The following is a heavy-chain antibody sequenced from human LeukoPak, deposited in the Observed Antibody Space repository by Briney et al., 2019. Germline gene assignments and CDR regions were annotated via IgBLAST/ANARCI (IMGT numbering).Heavy chain of an antibody. Sequence: PSETLSLTCTVSGGSISSYYWGWIRQPPGKGLEWIGSIYYSGSTYYNPSLKSRVTISVDTSKNQFSLKLSSVTAADTAVYYCARLQLGDFDYWGQGTPVTVSS. CDR1: GGSISSYY. CDR2: IYYSGST. CDR3: ARLQLGDFDY. D-gene: IGHD1-1*01. J-gene: IGHJ4*02. V-gene: IGHV4-39*07.